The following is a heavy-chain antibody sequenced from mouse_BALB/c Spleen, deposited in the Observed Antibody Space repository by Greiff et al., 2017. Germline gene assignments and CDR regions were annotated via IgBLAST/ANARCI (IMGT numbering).Heavy chain of an antibody. CDR2: ISNGGGST. Sequence: EVMLVESGGGLVQPGGSLKLSCAASGFTFSSYTMSWVRQTPEKRLEWVAYISNGGGSTYYPDTVKGRFTISRDNAKNTLYLQMSSLKSEDTAMYYCARQTGAMDYWGQGTSVTVSS. J-gene: IGHJ4*01. CDR3: ARQTGAMDY. CDR1: GFTFSSYT. V-gene: IGHV5-12-2*01.